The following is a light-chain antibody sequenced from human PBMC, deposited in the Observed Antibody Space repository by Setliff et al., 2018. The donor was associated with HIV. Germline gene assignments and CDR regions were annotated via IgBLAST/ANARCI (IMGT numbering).Light chain of an antibody. V-gene: IGLV2-14*03. CDR2: DVS. CDR1: SSDVGAYNS. J-gene: IGLJ2*01. CDR3: SSYTADGTLV. Sequence: QSALTQPASVSGSPGQSITISCPGTSSDVGAYNSVSWYQQHPGKAPKLTIYDVSNRPSGVSNRFSGSKSGNTASLTISGLQAEDEADYYCSSYTADGTLVFGGGTK.